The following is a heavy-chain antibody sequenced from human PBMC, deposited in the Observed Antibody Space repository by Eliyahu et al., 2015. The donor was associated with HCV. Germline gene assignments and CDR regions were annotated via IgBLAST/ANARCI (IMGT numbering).Heavy chain of an antibody. CDR2: ISSSSTYI. CDR1: GFTFASYT. Sequence: EVQLVESGGGLVKPGGSLRLSCAASGFTFASYTMNWVRQTPGKGLEWVSSISSSSTYIYYADSLKGRFTISRDNAKNSLFLQMNSLRAEDTAIYYCARDEGYTSDGIDYWGQGILVTVSS. D-gene: IGHD6-19*01. CDR3: ARDEGYTSDGIDY. V-gene: IGHV3-21*01. J-gene: IGHJ4*02.